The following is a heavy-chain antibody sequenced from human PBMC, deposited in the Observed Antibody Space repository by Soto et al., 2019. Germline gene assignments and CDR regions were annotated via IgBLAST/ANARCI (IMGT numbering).Heavy chain of an antibody. CDR2: INPNSGGT. J-gene: IGHJ4*02. V-gene: IGHV1-2*04. CDR3: ARAQPTAYCFDSSGYYY. Sequence: GASVKVSCKASGYTFTGYYMHWVRQAPGQGLEWMGWINPNSGGTNYAQKFQGWVTMTRDTSISTAYMELSRLRSDDTAVYYCARAQPTAYCFDSSGYYYWGQGTLVTVSS. CDR1: GYTFTGYY. D-gene: IGHD3-22*01.